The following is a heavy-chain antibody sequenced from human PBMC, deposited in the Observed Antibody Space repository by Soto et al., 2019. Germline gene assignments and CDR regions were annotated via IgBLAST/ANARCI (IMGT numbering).Heavy chain of an antibody. CDR2: ISGSGGST. CDR1: GFTFSSYA. V-gene: IGHV3-23*01. D-gene: IGHD3-10*01. CDR3: ARDAVGGFGGGYGMDV. Sequence: GGSLRLSCAASGFTFSSYAMSWVRQAPGKGLEWVSAISGSGGSTYYADSVKGRFTISRDNSKNTLYLQMNSLRAEDTAVYYCARDAVGGFGGGYGMDVWGQGTTVTVSS. J-gene: IGHJ6*02.